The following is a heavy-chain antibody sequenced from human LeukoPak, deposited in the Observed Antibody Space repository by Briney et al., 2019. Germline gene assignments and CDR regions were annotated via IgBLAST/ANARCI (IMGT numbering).Heavy chain of an antibody. D-gene: IGHD5-12*01. V-gene: IGHV3-23*01. CDR2: ISGSGGST. J-gene: IGHJ3*02. Sequence: PGGSLRLSCAASGFTFSSYAMSWVRQAPGKGLEWVSAISGSGGSTYYADSVKGRFTISRDNAKNSLYLQMNSLRAEDTAVYYCAGAYEGQWLNDAFDIWGQGTMVTVSS. CDR1: GFTFSSYA. CDR3: AGAYEGQWLNDAFDI.